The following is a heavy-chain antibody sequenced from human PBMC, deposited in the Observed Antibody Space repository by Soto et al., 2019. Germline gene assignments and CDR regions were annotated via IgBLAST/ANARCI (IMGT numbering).Heavy chain of an antibody. Sequence: PSETLSLTCTVSGVSISSGDYYWSWIRQPPGKGLEWIGYIYYSGSTYYNPSLKSRVTISVDTSKNQFSLKLSSVTAADTAVYYCARGSRSGSSNHWFEPWGQGTLVTVSS. CDR1: GVSISSGDYY. V-gene: IGHV4-30-4*01. CDR2: IYYSGST. CDR3: ARGSRSGSSNHWFEP. D-gene: IGHD3-10*01. J-gene: IGHJ5*02.